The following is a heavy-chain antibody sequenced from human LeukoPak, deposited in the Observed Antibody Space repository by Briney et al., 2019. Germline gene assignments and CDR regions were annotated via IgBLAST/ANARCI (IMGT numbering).Heavy chain of an antibody. Sequence: PSDTLSLICAVYGGSFSGYYWSWIRQPPGKGLEGMGEMNHSGSTNYNPSLKSRVTISVDPFKNQFSLKLRSVAAADTAMYYCARGLAGGCLIVRRNWFDTWGQGTLVTVSS. CDR2: MNHSGST. CDR1: GGSFSGYY. CDR3: ARGLAGGCLIVRRNWFDT. J-gene: IGHJ5*01. V-gene: IGHV4-34*01. D-gene: IGHD3-10*01.